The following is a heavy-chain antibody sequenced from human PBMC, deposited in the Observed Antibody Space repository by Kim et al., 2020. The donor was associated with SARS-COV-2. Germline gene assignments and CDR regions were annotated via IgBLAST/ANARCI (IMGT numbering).Heavy chain of an antibody. CDR2: IKQDGSEK. CDR3: ARHRITMIVVVITNMDV. J-gene: IGHJ6*02. D-gene: IGHD3-22*01. V-gene: IGHV3-7*01. Sequence: GGSLRLSCAASGFTFSSYWMSWVRQAPGKGLEWVANIKQDGSEKYYVDSVKGRFTISRDNAKNSLYLQMNSLRAEDTAVYYCARHRITMIVVVITNMDVWGQGTTVTVSS. CDR1: GFTFSSYW.